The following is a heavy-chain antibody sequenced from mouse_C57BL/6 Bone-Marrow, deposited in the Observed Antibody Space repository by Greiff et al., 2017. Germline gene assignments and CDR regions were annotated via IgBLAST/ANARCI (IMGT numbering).Heavy chain of an antibody. V-gene: IGHV1-69*01. CDR2: IDPSDSYT. J-gene: IGHJ3*01. D-gene: IGHD2-4*01. CDR1: GYTFTSYW. CDR3: AISTMIRSFAY. Sequence: QVQLQQPGAELVMPGASVKLTCKASGYTFTSYWMHWVKQRPGQGLEWIGEIDPSDSYTTYNQKFKGNSTLTVDKSSSTAYMQLSSLTSEDSAVYYCAISTMIRSFAYWGQGTLVTVSA.